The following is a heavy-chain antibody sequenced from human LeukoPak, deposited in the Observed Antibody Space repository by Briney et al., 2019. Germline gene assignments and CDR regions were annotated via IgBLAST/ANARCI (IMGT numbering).Heavy chain of an antibody. CDR1: GFTFSSYG. J-gene: IGHJ4*02. CDR2: ISYDGSNK. V-gene: IGHV3-30*18. CDR3: AKYLNVWSGPYYYDSSGYGY. Sequence: GGSLRLSCAASGFTFSSYGMHWVRQAPGKGLEWVAVISYDGSNKYYADSVKGRFTISRDNSKNTLYLQMNSLRAEDTAVYYCAKYLNVWSGPYYYDSSGYGYWGQGTLVTVSS. D-gene: IGHD3-22*01.